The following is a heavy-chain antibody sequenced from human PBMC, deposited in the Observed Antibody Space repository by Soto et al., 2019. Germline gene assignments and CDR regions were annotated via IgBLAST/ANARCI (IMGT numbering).Heavy chain of an antibody. Sequence: QVQLQESGPGLVKPSETLSLTCTVSGGSVSRGSYYWSWIRQPPGKGLEWIGYIYYSGSNHYDPSLKSRVTISVDPPKDPFSLKLSSVTAADTAVYFCASDGTIAAAATGYYWGKGTLVTVSS. CDR1: GGSVSRGSYY. CDR2: IYYSGSN. CDR3: ASDGTIAAAATGYY. V-gene: IGHV4-61*01. J-gene: IGHJ4*02. D-gene: IGHD6-13*01.